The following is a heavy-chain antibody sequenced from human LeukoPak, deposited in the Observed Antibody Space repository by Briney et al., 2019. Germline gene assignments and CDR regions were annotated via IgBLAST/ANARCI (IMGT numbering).Heavy chain of an antibody. Sequence: ASVKVSCKASGYTFTGYYMHWVRQAPGQGLEWMGWINPNSGGTNYAQKFQGRVTMTRDTSISTAYMELSRLRSDDTAVYYCARDDYDFWSGPPFDYWGQGTLVTVSS. J-gene: IGHJ4*02. V-gene: IGHV1-2*02. CDR3: ARDDYDFWSGPPFDY. CDR2: INPNSGGT. CDR1: GYTFTGYY. D-gene: IGHD3-3*01.